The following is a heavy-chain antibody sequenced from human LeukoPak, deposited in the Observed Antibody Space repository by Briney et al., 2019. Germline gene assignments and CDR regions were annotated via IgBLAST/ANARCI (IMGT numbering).Heavy chain of an antibody. J-gene: IGHJ4*02. D-gene: IGHD3-22*01. CDR2: ISSSSSYT. Sequence: GGSLRLSCAASGFTLSDYYMSWIRQAPGKGLEWVSYISSSSSYTNYADSVKGRFTISRDNAKNSLYLQMNSLRAEDTAVYYCARELYYYDSSGYFVDYWGQGTLVTVSS. CDR3: ARELYYYDSSGYFVDY. V-gene: IGHV3-11*06. CDR1: GFTLSDYY.